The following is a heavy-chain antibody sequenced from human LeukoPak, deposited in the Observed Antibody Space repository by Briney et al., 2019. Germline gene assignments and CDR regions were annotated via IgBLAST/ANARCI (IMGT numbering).Heavy chain of an antibody. J-gene: IGHJ5*02. CDR2: TYYTGST. D-gene: IGHD1-1*01. CDR3: ARSGNNWDNWFDP. V-gene: IGHV4-59*01. Sequence: SETLSLTCTVSGGSISSYYWNWIRQPPGKGLEWIGDTYYTGSTNYNPSLKSRVTISLDTSKNQFSLNLSSVTAADTAVYYCARSGNNWDNWFDPWGQGTLVTVSS. CDR1: GGSISSYY.